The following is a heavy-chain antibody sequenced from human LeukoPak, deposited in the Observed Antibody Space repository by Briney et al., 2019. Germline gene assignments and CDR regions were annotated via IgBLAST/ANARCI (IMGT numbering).Heavy chain of an antibody. J-gene: IGHJ4*02. V-gene: IGHV3-21*01. Sequence: GGSLRLSCAASGFTFSSYSMNWVRQAPGKGLEWVSSISSSSSYIYYADSVKARFTIYRDNAKNSVSPKMKTLRAEDTAVYYCARVNGDYSLDYWGQGTLVTVSS. CDR3: ARVNGDYSLDY. D-gene: IGHD4-17*01. CDR1: GFTFSSYS. CDR2: ISSSSSYI.